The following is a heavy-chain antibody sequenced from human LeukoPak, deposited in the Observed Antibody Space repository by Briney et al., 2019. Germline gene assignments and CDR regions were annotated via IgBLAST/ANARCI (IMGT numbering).Heavy chain of an antibody. CDR1: GYTFRSYG. Sequence: ASVKVSCKASGYTFRSYGISWVRQAPGQGLEGRGWISAYNGDTNYAQSLQGRVTMTTETSTNTAYMELRSLRSDETAVYFCARDKGKWEHGGYFDYWGQGTLVTVSS. D-gene: IGHD1-26*01. CDR2: ISAYNGDT. J-gene: IGHJ4*02. V-gene: IGHV1-18*01. CDR3: ARDKGKWEHGGYFDY.